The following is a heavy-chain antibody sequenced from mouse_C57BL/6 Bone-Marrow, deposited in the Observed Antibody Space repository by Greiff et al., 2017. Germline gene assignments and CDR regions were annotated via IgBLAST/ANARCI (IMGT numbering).Heavy chain of an antibody. J-gene: IGHJ2*01. D-gene: IGHD1-3*01. V-gene: IGHV5-6*01. Sequence: EVKLVESWGDLVKPGGSLKLSCAASGFTFSSYGMSWVHQTPDKRLEWVATISSGGSYTYYPDSVKGRFTISRDNAKNTLYLQMSSLKSEDTAMYYCARLKGYFDYWGQGTTLTVSS. CDR2: ISSGGSYT. CDR3: ARLKGYFDY. CDR1: GFTFSSYG.